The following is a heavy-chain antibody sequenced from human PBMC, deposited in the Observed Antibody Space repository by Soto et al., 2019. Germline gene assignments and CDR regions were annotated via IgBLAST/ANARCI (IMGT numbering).Heavy chain of an antibody. Sequence: QVQLVQSGAEVKKPGASVKVSCKASGYTFTSYDINWVRQATGQGLEWMGWMNPNSGNTGYAQKFRGRVTMTRNTSISTAYMELSSLKSEDTAVYYCARERTGTTSMDVWGQGTTVTVSS. CDR3: ARERTGTTSMDV. J-gene: IGHJ6*02. CDR1: GYTFTSYD. V-gene: IGHV1-8*01. D-gene: IGHD1-1*01. CDR2: MNPNSGNT.